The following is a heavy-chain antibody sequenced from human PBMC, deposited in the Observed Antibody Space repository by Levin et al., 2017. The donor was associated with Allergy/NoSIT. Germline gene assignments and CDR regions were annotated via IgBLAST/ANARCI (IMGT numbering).Heavy chain of an antibody. CDR2: IYYSGST. CDR3: ARHSSGWYPPPVAFDS. D-gene: IGHD6-19*01. J-gene: IGHJ3*02. CDR1: GGSISSSSYY. Sequence: SETLSLTCTVSGGSISSSSYYWGWIRQPPGKGLEWIGSIYYSGSTYYNPSLKSRVTISVDTSKNQFSLKLSSVTAADTAVYYCARHSSGWYPPPVAFDSWGQGTMVTVSS. V-gene: IGHV4-39*01.